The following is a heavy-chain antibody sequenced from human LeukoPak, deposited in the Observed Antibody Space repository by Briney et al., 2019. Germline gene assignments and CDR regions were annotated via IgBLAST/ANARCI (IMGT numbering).Heavy chain of an antibody. CDR3: ARDSPYSGSYFLLDY. D-gene: IGHD1-26*01. CDR1: GFTFSSYA. Sequence: GGSLRLSCAASGFTFSSYAMSWVRQAPGKGLMWVSRINSDGSTTNYADSVKGRFTISRGNTKNTLYLQMNSLRAEDTAVYYCARDSPYSGSYFLLDYWGQGTLVTVSS. J-gene: IGHJ4*02. V-gene: IGHV3-74*01. CDR2: INSDGSTT.